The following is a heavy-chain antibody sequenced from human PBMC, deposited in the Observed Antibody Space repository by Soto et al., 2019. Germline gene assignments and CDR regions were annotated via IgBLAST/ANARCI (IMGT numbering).Heavy chain of an antibody. CDR2: IIPILGIA. J-gene: IGHJ4*02. CDR3: ARGVRGYSYGLFDY. V-gene: IGHV1-69*02. D-gene: IGHD5-18*01. CDR1: GGTFSSYT. Sequence: ASVKVSCKASGGTFSSYTISWVRQAPGQGLEWMGRIIPILGIANYAQKFQGRVTITADKSTSTAYMELSSLRSEDTAVYYCARGVRGYSYGLFDYWGQGTLVTVSS.